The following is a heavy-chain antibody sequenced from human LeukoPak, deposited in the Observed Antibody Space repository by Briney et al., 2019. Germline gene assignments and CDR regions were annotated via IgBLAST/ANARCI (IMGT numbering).Heavy chain of an antibody. CDR3: ARALRFLEWLPFDY. CDR2: IYYSGST. J-gene: IGHJ4*02. V-gene: IGHV4-59*12. Sequence: SETLSLTCTVSGGSISSYYWSWIRQPPGKGLEWIGYIYYSGSTNYNPSLKSRVTISVDTSKNQFSLKLSSVTAADTAVYYCARALRFLEWLPFDYWGQGTLVTVSS. D-gene: IGHD3-3*01. CDR1: GGSISSYY.